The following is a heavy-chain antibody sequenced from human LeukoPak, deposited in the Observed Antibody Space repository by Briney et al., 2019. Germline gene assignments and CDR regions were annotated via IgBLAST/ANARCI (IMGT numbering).Heavy chain of an antibody. CDR2: IYHSGST. Sequence: SETVSLTCTFSVYSISSGYYWGWIRHPPGKGLEWIGSIYHSGSTYYNPSLKSRVTISVDSSKNQFSLKLSSVTAADTAVYYCARGVLMVYAIPGWFDPWGQGTLVTVSS. CDR1: VYSISSGYY. V-gene: IGHV4-38-2*02. J-gene: IGHJ5*02. D-gene: IGHD2-8*01. CDR3: ARGVLMVYAIPGWFDP.